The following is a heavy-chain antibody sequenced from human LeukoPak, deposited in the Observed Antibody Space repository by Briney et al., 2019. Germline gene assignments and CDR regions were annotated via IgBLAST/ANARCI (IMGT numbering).Heavy chain of an antibody. Sequence: PSETLSLTCTVSGGSISSYYWSWIRQPPGKGLEWIGEINHSGSTNYNPSLKSRVTMSLDTSKNQFSLKLSSVTAADTAVYYCARDSGTTGEVKFDPWGQGTLVTVSS. CDR2: INHSGST. V-gene: IGHV4-34*01. D-gene: IGHD3-10*01. CDR1: GGSISSYY. J-gene: IGHJ5*02. CDR3: ARDSGTTGEVKFDP.